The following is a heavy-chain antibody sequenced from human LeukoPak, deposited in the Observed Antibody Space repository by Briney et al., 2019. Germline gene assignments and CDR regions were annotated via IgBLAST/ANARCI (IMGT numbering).Heavy chain of an antibody. CDR3: ARGLADMYVDTAMVLDY. CDR1: GGSISNSDYY. V-gene: IGHV4-61*08. CDR2: IYYSGST. J-gene: IGHJ4*02. D-gene: IGHD5-18*01. Sequence: SETLSLTCTVSGGSISNSDYYWSWIRQPPGKGLEWIGYIYYSGSTNYNPSLKSRVTISVDTSKNQFSLKLSSVAAADTAVYYCARGLADMYVDTAMVLDYWGQGTLVTVSS.